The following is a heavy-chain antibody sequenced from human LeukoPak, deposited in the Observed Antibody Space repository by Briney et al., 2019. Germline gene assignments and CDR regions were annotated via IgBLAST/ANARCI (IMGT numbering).Heavy chain of an antibody. CDR2: IKSKTNRGTT. D-gene: IGHD2-21*02. CDR1: GFAFSNAW. V-gene: IGHV3-15*05. Sequence: PGGSLRLSCAASGFAFSNAWMNWVRQGPGKGLEWVARIKSKTNRGTTDYAAPVKGRFTISRDDSENTLYLQMNSLKSTDSDMYFCATVRNMVTPNSYVYVMDVWGQGTTVSVSS. J-gene: IGHJ6*02. CDR3: ATVRNMVTPNSYVYVMDV.